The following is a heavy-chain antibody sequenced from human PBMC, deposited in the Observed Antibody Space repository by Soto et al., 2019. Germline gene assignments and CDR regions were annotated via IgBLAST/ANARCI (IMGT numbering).Heavy chain of an antibody. CDR3: ARHPGYYDILTGYTTYYFDY. Sequence: PSETLSLTCTVSGGSINSRDYYWSWIRQPPGKGLEWIGYIYYRGNTDYNPSLKSRVTISLDTPKNQFSLKLSSVTAADTAVYYCARHPGYYDILTGYTTYYFDYWGQGILVTVSS. D-gene: IGHD3-9*01. V-gene: IGHV4-61*08. J-gene: IGHJ4*02. CDR1: GGSINSRDYY. CDR2: IYYRGNT.